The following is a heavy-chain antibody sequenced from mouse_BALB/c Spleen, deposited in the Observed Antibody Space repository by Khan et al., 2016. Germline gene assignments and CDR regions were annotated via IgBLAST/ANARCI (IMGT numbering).Heavy chain of an antibody. Sequence: QVQLQQSGAELMKPGASVKISCKATGYTFSSYWIEWVKQRPGHGLEWIGEILPGSGSTNYNEKFRGKATFTADTSSNTAYMKLSMLTSEDAAVHYCARTDRRGYFDYWGQGTTLTVSS. CDR1: GYTFSSYW. CDR3: ARTDRRGYFDY. V-gene: IGHV1-9*01. CDR2: ILPGSGST. J-gene: IGHJ2*01.